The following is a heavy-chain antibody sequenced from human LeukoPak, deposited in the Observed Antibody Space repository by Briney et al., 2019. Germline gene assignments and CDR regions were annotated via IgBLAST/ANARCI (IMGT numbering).Heavy chain of an antibody. CDR1: GYSFTSYW. Sequence: GESLKISCKGSGYSFTSYWIGWVRQMPGKGLEWMGIIYPGDSDTRYSPSFQGQVTISADKSISTAYLQWSGLKASDTAMYYCATGPYYYDSSGYYDGLDYWGQGTLVTVSS. CDR2: IYPGDSDT. J-gene: IGHJ4*02. CDR3: ATGPYYYDSSGYYDGLDY. V-gene: IGHV5-51*01. D-gene: IGHD3-22*01.